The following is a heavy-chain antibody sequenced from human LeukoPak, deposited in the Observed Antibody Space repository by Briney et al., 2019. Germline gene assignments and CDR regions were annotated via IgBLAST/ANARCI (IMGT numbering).Heavy chain of an antibody. J-gene: IGHJ4*02. Sequence: SVKVSCKASGGTFSSYAITWVRQAPGQGREWRGRIIPILGIANYAQKFQGRVTITADKSTRTAYMELSSLRSEDTAVYYCARGYDSSGYHYWGQGTLVTVSS. CDR3: ARGYDSSGYHY. V-gene: IGHV1-69*04. CDR2: IIPILGIA. D-gene: IGHD3-22*01. CDR1: GGTFSSYA.